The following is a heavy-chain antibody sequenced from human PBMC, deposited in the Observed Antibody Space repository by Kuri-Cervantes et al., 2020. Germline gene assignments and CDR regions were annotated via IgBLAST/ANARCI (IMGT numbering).Heavy chain of an antibody. D-gene: IGHD4-17*01. Sequence: SETLSLTCTVSGGSISSYYWIWIRQPPGKGLEWIGYIYYSGSTNYNPSLKSRVTISVDTSKNQFSLKLSSVTAADTAVYYCARMYGDYLFDYWGQGTLVTVSS. J-gene: IGHJ4*02. CDR1: GGSISSYY. CDR3: ARMYGDYLFDY. V-gene: IGHV4-59*08. CDR2: IYYSGST.